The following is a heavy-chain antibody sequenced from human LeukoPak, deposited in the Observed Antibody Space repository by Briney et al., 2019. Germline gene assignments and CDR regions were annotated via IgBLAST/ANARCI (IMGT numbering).Heavy chain of an antibody. Sequence: GGSLRLSCAGSGFTFSDYWMTWVRQAPGKGLEWVANIKKDGSETYYVDYVKGRFTISRDNAKNSLYLQMNSLRADDTAVYYCARAGTPDYWGQGTLVTVSS. J-gene: IGHJ4*02. CDR1: GFTFSDYW. D-gene: IGHD1-14*01. V-gene: IGHV3-7*01. CDR2: IKKDGSET. CDR3: ARAGTPDY.